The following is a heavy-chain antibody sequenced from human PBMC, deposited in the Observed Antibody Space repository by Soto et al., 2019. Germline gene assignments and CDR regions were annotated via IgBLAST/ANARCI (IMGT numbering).Heavy chain of an antibody. CDR1: GFTLNINR. CDR3: ARAKGYILGSDWSSRYYGLDV. V-gene: IGHV3-7*01. Sequence: EMKMVQSGGGWVKPGGSLRLSVVGSGFTLNINRMSWVRRAPGRGLEGGAHIKQDGSEKYYVASVEGRFTISRDNVKNSVFLQMSSLRAEDTAVYYCARAKGYILGSDWSSRYYGLDVWGQGTTVTVSS. CDR2: IKQDGSEK. D-gene: IGHD3-9*01. J-gene: IGHJ6*02.